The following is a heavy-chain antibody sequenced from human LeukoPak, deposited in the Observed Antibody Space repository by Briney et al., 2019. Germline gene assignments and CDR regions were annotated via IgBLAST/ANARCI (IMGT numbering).Heavy chain of an antibody. CDR3: ARGDGNYVWGSYRSHPYYFDY. V-gene: IGHV4-34*01. Sequence: KPSETLSLTCAVYGGSFSGYYWSWIRQPPGKGLEWIGEINHSGSTNYNPSLKSRVTISVDTSKNQFSLKLSSVTAADTAVYYCARGDGNYVWGSYRSHPYYFDYWGQGTLVTVSS. CDR2: INHSGST. D-gene: IGHD3-16*02. CDR1: GGSFSGYY. J-gene: IGHJ4*02.